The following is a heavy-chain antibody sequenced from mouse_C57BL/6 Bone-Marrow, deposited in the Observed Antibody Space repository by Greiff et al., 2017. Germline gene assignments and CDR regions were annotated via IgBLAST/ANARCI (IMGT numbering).Heavy chain of an antibody. D-gene: IGHD1-1*01. CDR3: TFLYYGSSYFDY. V-gene: IGHV14-1*01. J-gene: IGHJ2*01. CDR2: IDPEDGDT. CDR1: GFNIKDYY. Sequence: VHVKQSGAELVRPGASVKLSCTASGFNIKDYYMHWVKQRPEQGLEWIGRIDPEDGDTEYAPKFQGKATMTADTSSNTAYLQLSSLTSEDTAVYYCTFLYYGSSYFDYWGQGTTLTVSS.